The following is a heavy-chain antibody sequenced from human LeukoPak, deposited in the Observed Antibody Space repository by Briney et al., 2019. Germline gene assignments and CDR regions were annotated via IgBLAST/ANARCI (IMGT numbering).Heavy chain of an antibody. Sequence: GASVKVSSKASGYTFTSYGISWVRQAPGQGLEWMGWISAYNGNTNYAQKLQGRVTMTTDTSTSTVYMELSSLRSEDTAVYYCARDGSTVTKGAFDIWGQGTMVTVSS. CDR1: GYTFTSYG. D-gene: IGHD4-17*01. V-gene: IGHV1-18*01. J-gene: IGHJ3*02. CDR3: ARDGSTVTKGAFDI. CDR2: ISAYNGNT.